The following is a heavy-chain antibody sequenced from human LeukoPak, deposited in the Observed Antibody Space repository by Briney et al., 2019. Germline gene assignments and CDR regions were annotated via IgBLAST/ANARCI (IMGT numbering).Heavy chain of an antibody. Sequence: GASVKVSCKASGYTFTNYGISWVRQAPGQGLEWMGWISAYNGNTHYAQNLQGRVTMTTDTSTSTAYMELKSLRSDDTAVYYCARGSPGRNPSTFNDFWSGYYTGISLPFDYWGQGTLVTVSS. V-gene: IGHV1-18*01. CDR1: GYTFTNYG. J-gene: IGHJ4*02. CDR3: ARGSPGRNPSTFNDFWSGYYTGISLPFDY. D-gene: IGHD3-3*01. CDR2: ISAYNGNT.